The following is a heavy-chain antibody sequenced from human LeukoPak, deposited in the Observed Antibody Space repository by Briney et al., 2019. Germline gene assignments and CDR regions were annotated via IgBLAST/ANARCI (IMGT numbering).Heavy chain of an antibody. CDR2: ISSSSSYI. D-gene: IGHD3-22*01. V-gene: IGHV3-21*01. Sequence: PGGSLRLSCAASGFTFSSYSMTWVRQAPGKGLEWVSSISSSSSYIYYADSVKGRFTISRDNAKNSLYLQMNSLRAEDTAVYYCAREITNYYDSSGYSDAFDIWGQGTMVTVSS. CDR3: AREITNYYDSSGYSDAFDI. J-gene: IGHJ3*02. CDR1: GFTFSSYS.